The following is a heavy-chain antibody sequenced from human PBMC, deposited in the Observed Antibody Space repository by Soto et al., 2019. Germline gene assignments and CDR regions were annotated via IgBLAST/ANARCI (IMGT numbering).Heavy chain of an antibody. V-gene: IGHV1-69*13. D-gene: IGHD6-13*01. CDR2: IIPIFGTA. Sequence: SVKVSCKASGGTFSSYAISWVRQAPGQGLEWMGGIIPIFGTANYAQKFQGRVTITADESTGTAYMELSSLRSEDTAVYYCARGPSSSWGRIYYYYGMDVWGQGTTVTVSS. J-gene: IGHJ6*02. CDR3: ARGPSSSWGRIYYYYGMDV. CDR1: GGTFSSYA.